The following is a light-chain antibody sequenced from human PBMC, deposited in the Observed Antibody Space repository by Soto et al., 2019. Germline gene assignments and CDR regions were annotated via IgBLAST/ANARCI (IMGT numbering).Light chain of an antibody. Sequence: QSALTQPASVSGSPGQSITISCTGTTSDVSIYNYVSWYQQHPGKAPKLMIYGVSNRPSGVSNRFSGAKSGHTASLTISGLQVEDEAHYYCCSYTSSTNYVFGPGTKVTVL. CDR3: CSYTSSTNYV. V-gene: IGLV2-14*01. CDR2: GVS. CDR1: TSDVSIYNY. J-gene: IGLJ1*01.